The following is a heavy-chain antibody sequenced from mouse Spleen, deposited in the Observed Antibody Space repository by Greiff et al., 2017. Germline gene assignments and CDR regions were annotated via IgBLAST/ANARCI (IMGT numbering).Heavy chain of an antibody. D-gene: IGHD1-1*01. CDR2: ILPGSGST. CDR3: ARGIIYYGSSYYAMDY. CDR1: GYTFTGYW. J-gene: IGHJ4*01. V-gene: IGHV1-9*01. Sequence: QVQLKESGAELMKPGASVKLSCKATGYTFTGYWIEWVKQRPGHGLEWIGEILPGSGSTNYNEKFKGKATFTADTSSNTAYMQLSSLTTEDSAIYYCARGIIYYGSSYYAMDYWGQGTSVTVSS.